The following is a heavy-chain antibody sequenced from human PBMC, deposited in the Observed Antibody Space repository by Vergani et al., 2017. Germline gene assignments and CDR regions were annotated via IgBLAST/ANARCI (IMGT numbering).Heavy chain of an antibody. CDR1: GFTVSSNY. V-gene: IGHV3-53*01. CDR3: ARARSSGWYHYFDY. D-gene: IGHD6-19*01. J-gene: IGHJ4*02. CDR2: IYSGGST. Sequence: EVQLVESGGGLIQPGGSLRLSCAASGFTVSSNYMSWVRQAPGKGLEWVSVIYSGGSTYYADSVKGRFTISRDNSKNTLYLQMNSLRAEDTAVYYCARARSSGWYHYFDYWGQGTLVTVSS.